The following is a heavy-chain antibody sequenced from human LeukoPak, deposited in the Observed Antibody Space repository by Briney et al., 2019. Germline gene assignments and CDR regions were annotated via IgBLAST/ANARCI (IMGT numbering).Heavy chain of an antibody. D-gene: IGHD3-3*01. Sequence: GGSLRLSCAASGFTFSSYAMSWVRQAPGKGLEWVSAISGSGGSTYYADSVKGRFTISRDNSKNTLYLQMNSLRAEDTAVYYCATTPLSSNYDFWSGYFGWFDPWGQGTLVTVSS. CDR3: ATTPLSSNYDFWSGYFGWFDP. J-gene: IGHJ5*02. V-gene: IGHV3-23*01. CDR1: GFTFSSYA. CDR2: ISGSGGST.